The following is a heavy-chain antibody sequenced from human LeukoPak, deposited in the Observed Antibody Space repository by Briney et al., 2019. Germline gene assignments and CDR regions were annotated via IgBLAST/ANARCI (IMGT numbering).Heavy chain of an antibody. CDR2: ISGSGGST. CDR3: ARYSSSSGWYFDL. D-gene: IGHD6-6*01. CDR1: GFTFSSYA. V-gene: IGHV3-23*01. Sequence: GGSLRLSCAASGFTFSSYAMSWVRQAPGKGLEWVSAISGSGGSTYYADSVKGRFTISRDNSKNTLYLQMNSLRAEDTAVYYCARYSSSSGWYFDLWGRGTLVTVSS. J-gene: IGHJ2*01.